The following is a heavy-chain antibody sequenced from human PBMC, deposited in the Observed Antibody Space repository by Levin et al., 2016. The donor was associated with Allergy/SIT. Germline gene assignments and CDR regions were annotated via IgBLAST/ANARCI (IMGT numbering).Heavy chain of an antibody. CDR1: GGSFSGYY. J-gene: IGHJ4*02. CDR2: INHSGST. D-gene: IGHD3-22*01. Sequence: SETLSLTCAVYGGSFSGYYWSWIRQPPGKGLEWIGEINHSGSTNYNPSLKSRVTISVDTSKNQFSLKLSSVTAADTAVYYCARGRGTGRSVVITLDYWGQGTLVTVSS. V-gene: IGHV4-34*01. CDR3: ARGRGTGRSVVITLDY.